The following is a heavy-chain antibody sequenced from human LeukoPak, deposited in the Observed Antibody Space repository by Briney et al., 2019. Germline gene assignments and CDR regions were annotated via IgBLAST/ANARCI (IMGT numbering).Heavy chain of an antibody. Sequence: GGSLRLSCAASGFTFSSYSMNWVRQAPGKGLEWVSSISSSSSYIYYADSVKGRFTISRDNAKNSLYLQMNSLRAEDTAVYYCARDGPWSGYYSPLSWFDPWGQGTLVTVSS. V-gene: IGHV3-21*01. CDR1: GFTFSSYS. D-gene: IGHD3-3*01. CDR2: ISSSSSYI. CDR3: ARDGPWSGYYSPLSWFDP. J-gene: IGHJ5*02.